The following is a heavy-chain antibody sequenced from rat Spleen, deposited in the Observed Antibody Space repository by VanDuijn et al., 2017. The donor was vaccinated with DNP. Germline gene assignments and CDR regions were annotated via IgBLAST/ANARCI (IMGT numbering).Heavy chain of an antibody. CDR3: ARPDY. J-gene: IGHJ2*01. Sequence: EVQLVESGGGLVQPGKSLTLSCAASGFTFSDYYMAWVRQAPTKGLEWVAYISYDGGSTYYRDSVKGRFTTSRDNAKGILYLQMDSLRSEDTATYYCARPDYWGQGVMVTVSS. V-gene: IGHV5-7*01. CDR2: ISYDGGST. CDR1: GFTFSDYY.